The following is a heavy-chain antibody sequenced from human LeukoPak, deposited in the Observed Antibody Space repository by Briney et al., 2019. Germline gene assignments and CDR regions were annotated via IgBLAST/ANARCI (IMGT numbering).Heavy chain of an antibody. V-gene: IGHV3-43*02. D-gene: IGHD2-21*02. CDR1: GFTFDDYA. J-gene: IGHJ4*02. CDR2: ISGDGGST. Sequence: GGSLRLSCAASGFTFDDYAMHGVRQAPAKGLEWVSLISGDGGSTYYADSVKGRFTISRDNSKNSLYLQMNSLRTEDTALYYCMTALDYWGQGTLVTVSS. CDR3: MTALDY.